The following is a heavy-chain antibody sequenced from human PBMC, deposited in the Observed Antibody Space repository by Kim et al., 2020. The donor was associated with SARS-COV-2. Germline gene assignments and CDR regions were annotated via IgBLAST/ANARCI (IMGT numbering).Heavy chain of an antibody. CDR3: ARRGQLWLVYFDY. Sequence: YTPSLKSRVTISVDTSKNQFSLKLSSVTAADTAVYYCARRGQLWLVYFDYWGQGTLVTVSS. D-gene: IGHD5-18*01. J-gene: IGHJ4*02. V-gene: IGHV4-39*01.